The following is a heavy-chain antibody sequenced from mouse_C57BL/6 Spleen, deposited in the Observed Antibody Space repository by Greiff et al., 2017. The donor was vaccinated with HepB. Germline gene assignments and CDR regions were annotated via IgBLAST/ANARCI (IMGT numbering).Heavy chain of an antibody. CDR2: ISDGGSYT. J-gene: IGHJ4*01. Sequence: DVHLVESGGGLVKPGGSLKLSCAASGFTFSSYAMSWVRQTPEKRLEWVATISDGGSYTYYPDNVKGRFTISRDTAKNNLYLQMSHLKSEDTAMYYCARDTYYGSSYYAMDYWGQGTSVTVSS. CDR1: GFTFSSYA. D-gene: IGHD1-1*01. V-gene: IGHV5-4*01. CDR3: ARDTYYGSSYYAMDY.